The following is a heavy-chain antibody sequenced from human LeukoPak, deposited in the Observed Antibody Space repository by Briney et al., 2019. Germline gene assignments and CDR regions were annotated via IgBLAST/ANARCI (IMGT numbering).Heavy chain of an antibody. D-gene: IGHD6-6*01. CDR3: ARDGGYSSSYNFDY. Sequence: GGSLRLSCAASGFTFSSYAMSWVRQAPGKGLEWVSAISSSSSSYIYYADSVKGRFTISRDNAKNSLYLQMNSLRAEDTAVYYCARDGGYSSSYNFDYWGQGTLVTVSS. CDR1: GFTFSSYA. J-gene: IGHJ4*02. V-gene: IGHV3-21*01. CDR2: ISSSSSSYI.